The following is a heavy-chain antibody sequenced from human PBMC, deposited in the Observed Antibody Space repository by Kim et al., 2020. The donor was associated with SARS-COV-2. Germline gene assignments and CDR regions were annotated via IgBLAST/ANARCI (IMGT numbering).Heavy chain of an antibody. Sequence: MKGRYTIYRDNYKNTLYLQMNRVRGEDTAVYYCAKEGNKGGYGEVFHYWGQGTLVTVSS. J-gene: IGHJ4*02. V-gene: IGHV3-33*06. D-gene: IGHD3-10*01. CDR3: AKEGNKGGYGEVFHY.